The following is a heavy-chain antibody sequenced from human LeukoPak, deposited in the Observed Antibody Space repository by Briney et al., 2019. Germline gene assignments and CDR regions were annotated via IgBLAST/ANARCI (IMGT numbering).Heavy chain of an antibody. V-gene: IGHV1-8*02. CDR2: MNPNTGNT. Sequence: EASVKVSCKASGYTFSTHDINWVRKATGQGLEWMGWMNPNTGNTGFAQRFQGRVTMTRNTSITTAYMELSSLRSEDTAIYYCAIMDIPMQYDAFDIWGQGTMVTISS. J-gene: IGHJ3*02. CDR3: AIMDIPMQYDAFDI. D-gene: IGHD5-18*01. CDR1: GYTFSTHD.